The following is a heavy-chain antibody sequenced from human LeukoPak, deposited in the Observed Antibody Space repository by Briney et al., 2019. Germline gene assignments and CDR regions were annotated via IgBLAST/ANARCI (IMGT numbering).Heavy chain of an antibody. D-gene: IGHD1-26*01. V-gene: IGHV3-23*01. CDR3: AKAHGGSYHSGID. J-gene: IGHJ4*02. Sequence: GGSLRLSCAASGFAFTSYAMNWVRQAPGKGLEWVSGISGSGGSTYYADSVKGRFSISRDNSKNTLYLQLNSLRVEDTAEYYCAKAHGGSYHSGIDWGQGTLVIVSS. CDR2: ISGSGGST. CDR1: GFAFTSYA.